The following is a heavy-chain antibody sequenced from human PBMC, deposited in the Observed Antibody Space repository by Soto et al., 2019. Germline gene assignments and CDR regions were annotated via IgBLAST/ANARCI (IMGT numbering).Heavy chain of an antibody. Sequence: PGGSLRLSCAASGFTFSSYGMHWVRQAPGKGLEWVAVIWYDGSNKYYADSVKGRFTISRDNSKNTLYLQMNSLRAEDTAVYYCAREGIQLWFVTYNYYYGMDVWGQGTTVTVSS. V-gene: IGHV3-33*08. D-gene: IGHD5-18*01. CDR3: AREGIQLWFVTYNYYYGMDV. CDR1: GFTFSSYG. CDR2: IWYDGSNK. J-gene: IGHJ6*02.